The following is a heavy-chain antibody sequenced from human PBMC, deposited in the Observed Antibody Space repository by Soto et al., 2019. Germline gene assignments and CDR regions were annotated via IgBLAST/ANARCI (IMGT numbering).Heavy chain of an antibody. J-gene: IGHJ3*02. V-gene: IGHV1-18*01. CDR3: ARGGHYDILTGYYLSHDAFDI. Sequence: QVQLVQSGAEMKKPGASVKVSCKASGYTFTSYGISWVRQAPGQGLEWMGWISAYNGNTNYAQKLQGRVTMTTDTSTSTAYMELRSLRSDDTAVHYCARGGHYDILTGYYLSHDAFDIWGQGTMVTVSS. CDR1: GYTFTSYG. CDR2: ISAYNGNT. D-gene: IGHD3-9*01.